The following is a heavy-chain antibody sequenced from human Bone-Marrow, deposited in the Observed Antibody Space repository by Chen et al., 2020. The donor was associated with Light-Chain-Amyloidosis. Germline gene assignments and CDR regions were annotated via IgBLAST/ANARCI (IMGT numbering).Heavy chain of an antibody. Sequence: QVQLAQSGAEVKKPGASVKVSCKASGYTFTGYYIHWVRQALGQGLEWRGWINPNSGGTNYAQDFQGRVTMTRDTSISTASMELSRLRFDDTAVYYCARGPLNYGYEFLDYWGQGTLVTVSS. V-gene: IGHV1-2*02. CDR1: GYTFTGYY. CDR2: INPNSGGT. J-gene: IGHJ4*02. CDR3: ARGPLNYGYEFLDY. D-gene: IGHD5-18*01.